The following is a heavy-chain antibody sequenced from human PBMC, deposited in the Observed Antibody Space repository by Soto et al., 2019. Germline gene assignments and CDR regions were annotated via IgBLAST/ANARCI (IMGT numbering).Heavy chain of an antibody. V-gene: IGHV1-58*01. CDR2: IVVGSGNT. CDR3: AAVAGTLYYFDY. J-gene: IGHJ4*02. D-gene: IGHD6-19*01. CDR1: GFTFTSSA. Sequence: ASVKVSFKASGFTFTSSAVQWLRQARGQRLEWIGWIVVGSGNTNYAQKFQERVTITRDMSTSTAYMELSSLRSEDTAVYYCAAVAGTLYYFDYWGQGTLVTVSS.